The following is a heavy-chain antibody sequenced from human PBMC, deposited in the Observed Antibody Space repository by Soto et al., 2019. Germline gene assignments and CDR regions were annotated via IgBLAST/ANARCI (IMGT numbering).Heavy chain of an antibody. CDR1: GFTLSCCG. V-gene: IGHV3-30*18. J-gene: IGHJ4*01. CDR2: TTYDERDT. CDR3: AKENSSGYYRTADY. Sequence: QVQLVESGGGVVQPGTSLRLSCAASGFTLSCCGMHWVRQAPGKGLEWVTVTTYDERDTHYEDSVKGRFTISTDTSKNTVGLQMNSLTVEDTGIYYCAKENSSGYYRTADYWGHGTLVFVST. D-gene: IGHD3-22*01.